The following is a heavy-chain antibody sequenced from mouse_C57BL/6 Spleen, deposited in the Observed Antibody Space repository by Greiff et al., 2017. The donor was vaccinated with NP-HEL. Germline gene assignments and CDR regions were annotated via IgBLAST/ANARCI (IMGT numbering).Heavy chain of an antibody. J-gene: IGHJ3*01. CDR1: GYTFTSYW. Sequence: QVQLQQPGAELVKPGASVKLSCKASGYTFTSYWMQWVNQRPGQGLEWIGEIDPSDSYTNYNQKFKGKATLTVDTSSSTAYMQLSSLTSEDSAVYYCARGSDGSFAYWGQGTLVTVSA. V-gene: IGHV1-50*01. D-gene: IGHD2-3*01. CDR3: ARGSDGSFAY. CDR2: IDPSDSYT.